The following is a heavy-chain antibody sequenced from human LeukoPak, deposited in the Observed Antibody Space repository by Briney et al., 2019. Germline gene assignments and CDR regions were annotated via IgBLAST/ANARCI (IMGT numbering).Heavy chain of an antibody. CDR2: INHSGGA. Sequence: SETLSLTCTVYDGSFYWSWIRQPPGKGLEWIGEINHSGGAIYNPSLKSRVTISVDTSKNQFSLRLSSVTAADTAVYYCARGQIRLTDWGQGTLVIVSS. V-gene: IGHV4-34*01. D-gene: IGHD3-9*01. CDR3: ARGQIRLTD. CDR1: DGSFY. J-gene: IGHJ4*02.